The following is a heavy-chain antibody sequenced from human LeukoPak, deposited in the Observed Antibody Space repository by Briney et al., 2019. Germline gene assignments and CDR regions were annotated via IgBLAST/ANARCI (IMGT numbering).Heavy chain of an antibody. CDR1: GFTFSSYD. V-gene: IGHV3-30*18. Sequence: PGRSLRLSCAASGFTFSSYDMHWVRQAPGKGLEWMAVISHGSNEHYADSVKGRFTISRDNSKNTLNLQMNSLRVEDTAVYYCAKDDYGMDVWGQGTTVTVSS. CDR2: ISHGSNE. J-gene: IGHJ6*02. CDR3: AKDDYGMDV.